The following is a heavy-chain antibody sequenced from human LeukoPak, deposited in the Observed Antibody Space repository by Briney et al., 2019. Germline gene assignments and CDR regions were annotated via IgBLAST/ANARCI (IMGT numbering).Heavy chain of an antibody. Sequence: GASVKVSCKASGYTFTSYRIIWVRQAAGQGRELMGWISGYNGNTNYAQELAGRVSMTTDTSTTTAYKELRSLRSDDTAVYYCARVAGSGGFDYWGQGTLVTVSS. CDR3: ARVAGSGGFDY. V-gene: IGHV1-18*01. CDR1: GYTFTSYR. CDR2: ISGYNGNT. D-gene: IGHD3-10*01. J-gene: IGHJ4*02.